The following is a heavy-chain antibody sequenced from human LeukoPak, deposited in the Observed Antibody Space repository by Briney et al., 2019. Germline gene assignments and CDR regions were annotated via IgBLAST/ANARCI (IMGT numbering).Heavy chain of an antibody. CDR1: GYKFSRHW. CDR2: IYPGDSDT. V-gene: IGHV5-51*01. J-gene: IGHJ4*02. Sequence: GDSLKISCKWSGYKFSRHWIAWVRQMPGKGLEWLGIIYPGDSDTRYSPSFQGQVTISADKSISTAFLQWSSLKASDTAMYYRSRYEDTGYISYFENWGQGTLVTVSS. D-gene: IGHD3-9*01. CDR3: SRYEDTGYISYFEN.